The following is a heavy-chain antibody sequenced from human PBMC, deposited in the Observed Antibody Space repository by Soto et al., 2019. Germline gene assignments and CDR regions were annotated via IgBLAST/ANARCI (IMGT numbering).Heavy chain of an antibody. CDR1: GFTFSSYG. CDR3: ARGPMTTVTTWGDWYFDL. Sequence: QVQLVESGGGVVQPGRSLRLSCATSGFTFSSYGMHWVCQGPGKGLEWVAVIWYDVTNKYYADSVNGRFTISRDDSKNTLYLQMNSLRAEDTAVYYCARGPMTTVTTWGDWYFDLWGRGTLVTVSS. J-gene: IGHJ2*01. CDR2: IWYDVTNK. D-gene: IGHD4-17*01. V-gene: IGHV3-33*01.